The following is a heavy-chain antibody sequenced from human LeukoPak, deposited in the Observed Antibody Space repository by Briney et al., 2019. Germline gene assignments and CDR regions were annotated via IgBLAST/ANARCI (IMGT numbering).Heavy chain of an antibody. V-gene: IGHV3-7*01. CDR2: VNRDGSQK. D-gene: IGHD3/OR15-3a*01. CDR1: GFSLSAYW. J-gene: IGHJ4*02. CDR3: VKGRTTLGLDIPRYYFDY. Sequence: GGSLRLSCAASGFSLSAYWMTWVRQAPGKGLEWVANVNRDGSQKNHVDSVKGRFTISRDNAKNSLYLQMNSLTAEDTAVYYCVKGRTTLGLDIPRYYFDYWGQGTLVTVSS.